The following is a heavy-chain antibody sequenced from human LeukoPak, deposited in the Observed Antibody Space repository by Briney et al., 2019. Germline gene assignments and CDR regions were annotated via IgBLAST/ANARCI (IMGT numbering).Heavy chain of an antibody. D-gene: IGHD6-19*01. CDR3: ARAKSSGWLNWFDP. CDR2: IKQDGSEK. CDR1: GFTFSSYW. V-gene: IGHV3-7*04. Sequence: GGSLRLSCAASGFTFSSYWMSWVRQAPGKGLEWVANIKQDGSEKYYVDSVKGRFTISRDNAKNSLYLQMNSLRVEDTAVYYCARAKSSGWLNWFDPWGQGTLVTVSS. J-gene: IGHJ5*02.